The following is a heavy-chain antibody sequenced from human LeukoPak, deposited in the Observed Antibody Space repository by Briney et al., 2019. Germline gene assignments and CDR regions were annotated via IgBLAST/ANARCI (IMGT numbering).Heavy chain of an antibody. CDR3: ARGPHAFDI. CDR1: GFTFSSYE. V-gene: IGHV3-7*01. CDR2: IKQDGSEK. J-gene: IGHJ3*02. Sequence: PGGSLRLSCAASGFTFSSYEMNWARQAPGKGLEWVANIKQDGSEKYYVDSVKGRFTISRDNAKKSLYLQMNSLRIDDTAVYYCARGPHAFDIWGQGTMVTVSS.